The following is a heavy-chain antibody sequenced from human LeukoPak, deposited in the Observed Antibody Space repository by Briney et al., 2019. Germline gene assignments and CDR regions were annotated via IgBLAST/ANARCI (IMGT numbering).Heavy chain of an antibody. J-gene: IGHJ3*02. Sequence: SETLSLTCAVYGGSFSGYYWSWIRQPPGKGLEWIGEINHSGSTNYNPSLKSRVTISVDTSKNQFSLKLSSVTAAETAVYYCARGELRYFDWFYDAFDIWGQGTMVTVSS. CDR3: ARGELRYFDWFYDAFDI. CDR2: INHSGST. CDR1: GGSFSGYY. D-gene: IGHD3-9*01. V-gene: IGHV4-34*01.